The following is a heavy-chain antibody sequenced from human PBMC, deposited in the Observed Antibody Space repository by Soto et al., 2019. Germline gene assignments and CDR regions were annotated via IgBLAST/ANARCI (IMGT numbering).Heavy chain of an antibody. CDR2: ISYDGSNK. CDR3: ARAGEAVAATFDY. Sequence: GGSLRLSCAASGFPFSSYAMHWVRQAPGKGLEWVAVISYDGSNKYYADSVKGRFTISRDNSKNTLYLQMNSLRAEDTAVYYCARAGEAVAATFDYWGQGTLVTVSS. CDR1: GFPFSSYA. D-gene: IGHD6-19*01. J-gene: IGHJ4*02. V-gene: IGHV3-30-3*01.